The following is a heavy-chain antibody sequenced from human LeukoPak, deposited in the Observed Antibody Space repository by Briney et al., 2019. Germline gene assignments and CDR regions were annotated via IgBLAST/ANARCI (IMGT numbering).Heavy chain of an antibody. V-gene: IGHV1-2*02. CDR1: VYTFTGYY. J-gene: IGHJ6*03. CDR3: ARTGGYSSSWYGRGYYYYYMDV. D-gene: IGHD6-13*01. Sequence: ASPKVSCKDSVYTFTGYYMHWGRRAPGQGGQWVGWIILIGGGANTAQTFWGRVTTTRDTTPSTAYMEPSRLRSDDTSVYYCARTGGYSSSWYGRGYYYYYMDVWGKGTTGTVSS. CDR2: IILIGGGA.